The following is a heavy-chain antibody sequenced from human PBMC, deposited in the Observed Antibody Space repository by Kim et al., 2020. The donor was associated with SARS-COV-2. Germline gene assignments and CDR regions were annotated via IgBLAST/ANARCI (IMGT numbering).Heavy chain of an antibody. V-gene: IGHV3-53*01. CDR1: GFSVSSNY. D-gene: IGHD3-16*01. J-gene: IGHJ4*02. Sequence: GGSLRLSCAASGFSVSSNYMSWVRQAPKKGLEWVSLIYSDGSTYYADSVKGRFTISRDNSKNTLYLQMNSLRAEDTAIYYCARTLTQYWGSYYFDSWGQGTLVTVSS. CDR2: IYSDGST. CDR3: ARTLTQYWGSYYFDS.